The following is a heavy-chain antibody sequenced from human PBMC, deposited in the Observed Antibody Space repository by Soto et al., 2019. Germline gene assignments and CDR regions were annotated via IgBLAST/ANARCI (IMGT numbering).Heavy chain of an antibody. CDR1: GFTFSNYV. CDR2: ISNSGSNR. CDR3: ARRGRTLPHYSYYMDV. V-gene: IGHV3-23*01. Sequence: EVQLLEYGEGLVQPGGSLRLSCAASGFTFSNYVMSWVRQAPGKGLEWVSSISNSGSNRYYAESVKGRVTISRDNSNNTLYLQMNSLRAEDTALYYCARRGRTLPHYSYYMDVWGKGTTVTVSS. J-gene: IGHJ6*03.